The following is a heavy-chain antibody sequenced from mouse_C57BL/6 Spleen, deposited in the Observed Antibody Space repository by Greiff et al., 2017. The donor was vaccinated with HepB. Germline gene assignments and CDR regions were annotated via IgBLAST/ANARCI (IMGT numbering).Heavy chain of an antibody. J-gene: IGHJ3*01. CDR1: GYAFSSSW. V-gene: IGHV1-82*01. CDR3: AREGPLKTAQATGFAY. Sequence: VQLQQSGPELVKPGASVKISCKASGYAFSSSWMNWVKQRPGKGLEWIGRIYPGDGDTNYNGKFKGKATLTADKSSSTAYMQLSSLTSEDSAVYFCAREGPLKTAQATGFAYWGQGTLVTVSA. D-gene: IGHD3-2*02. CDR2: IYPGDGDT.